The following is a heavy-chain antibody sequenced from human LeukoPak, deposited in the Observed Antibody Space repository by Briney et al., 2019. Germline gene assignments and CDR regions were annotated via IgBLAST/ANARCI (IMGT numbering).Heavy chain of an antibody. CDR1: GFTFSSYG. V-gene: IGHV3-33*06. J-gene: IGHJ6*03. CDR3: AKDLGYCSSTSCRLNYYYYYMDV. CDR2: IWYDGSNK. D-gene: IGHD2-2*01. Sequence: GRSLRLSCAASGFTFSSYGMHWARQAPGKGLEWVAVIWYDGSNKYYADSVKGRFTISRDNSKNTLYLQMNSLRAEDTAVYYCAKDLGYCSSTSCRLNYYYYYMDVWGKGTTVSVSS.